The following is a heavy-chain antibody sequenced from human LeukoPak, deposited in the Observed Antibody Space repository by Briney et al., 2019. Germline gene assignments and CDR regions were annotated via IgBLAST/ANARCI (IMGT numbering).Heavy chain of an antibody. CDR1: GGSFSGYY. J-gene: IGHJ4*02. CDR2: INHSGST. Sequence: SETLSLTCAVYGGSFSGYYWSWIRQPPGKGLEWIGEINHSGSTNYNPSLKRRVPISVDTSKNQFSLKLSSVTAADTAVYYCARGRLLLWFGELPYDYWGQGTLVTVSS. CDR3: ARGRLLLWFGELPYDY. V-gene: IGHV4-34*01. D-gene: IGHD3-10*01.